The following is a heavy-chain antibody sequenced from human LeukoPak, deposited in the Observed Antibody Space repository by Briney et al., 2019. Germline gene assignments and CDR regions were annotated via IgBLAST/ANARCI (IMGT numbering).Heavy chain of an antibody. D-gene: IGHD2-2*01. CDR2: ISYDGSNK. V-gene: IGHV3-30-3*01. Sequence: GGSLRLSCAASGFTFSSYAMHWVRQAPGKGLEWVALISYDGSNKYYADSVEGRFTISRDNSKNTLYLQMNSLRAEDTAVYYCARDKTWYQGGDYWGQGTLVTVSS. J-gene: IGHJ4*02. CDR1: GFTFSSYA. CDR3: ARDKTWYQGGDY.